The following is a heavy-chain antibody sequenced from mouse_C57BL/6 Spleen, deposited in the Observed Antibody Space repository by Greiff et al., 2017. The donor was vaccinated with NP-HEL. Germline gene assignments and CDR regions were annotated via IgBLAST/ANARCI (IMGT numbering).Heavy chain of an antibody. V-gene: IGHV1-52*01. CDR1: GYTFTSYW. J-gene: IGHJ4*01. CDR2: IDPSDSET. Sequence: QVQLQQPGAELVRPGSSVKLSCKASGYTFTSYWMHWVKQRPIQGLDWIGNIDPSDSETHYNQKFKDKATLTVDKSSSTAYMQLSSLTSEDSAVYYCARSPRYYGYDGYAMDYWGQGTSVTVSS. CDR3: ARSPRYYGYDGYAMDY. D-gene: IGHD2-2*01.